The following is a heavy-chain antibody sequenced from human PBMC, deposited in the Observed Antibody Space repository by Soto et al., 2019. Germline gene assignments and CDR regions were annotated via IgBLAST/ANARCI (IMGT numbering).Heavy chain of an antibody. CDR1: GYPFSDYA. V-gene: IGHV1-3*01. D-gene: IGHD3-10*01. CDR3: ARDRDRGDYYYSDMDV. Sequence: QVHLVQSGAEVKKPGASVKISCEASGYPFSDYAIHWVRQAPGQRLEWMGRINAGNGNTEYSQPFQGRLTITRDSSARTAFMELGSLTSDDSAVYFCARDRDRGDYYYSDMDVWGRGTTVIVSS. J-gene: IGHJ6*03. CDR2: INAGNGNT.